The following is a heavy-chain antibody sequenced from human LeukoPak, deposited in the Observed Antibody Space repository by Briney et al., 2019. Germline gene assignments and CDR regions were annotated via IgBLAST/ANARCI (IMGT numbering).Heavy chain of an antibody. Sequence: GESLKISCKGSGYGFASYWIGWVRQMPGKGLEWMGIIYPGDSDTRYSPSFQGQVTISADKSISTAYLQWSSLKASDTAMYYCARGLRGLRYCSSTSCLPYWFDPWGQGTLVTVSS. J-gene: IGHJ5*02. CDR2: IYPGDSDT. CDR1: GYGFASYW. V-gene: IGHV5-51*01. CDR3: ARGLRGLRYCSSTSCLPYWFDP. D-gene: IGHD2-2*01.